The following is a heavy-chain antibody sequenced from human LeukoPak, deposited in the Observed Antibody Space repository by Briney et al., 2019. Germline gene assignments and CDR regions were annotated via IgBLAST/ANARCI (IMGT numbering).Heavy chain of an antibody. Sequence: ASVKVSCKASGYTFTSYGISWVRQAPGQGLEWMGWISAYNGNTNYAQKLQGRVTMTTDTSTSTAYMELRSLRPDDTAVYYCARTYYGSGSYHPRYYYGMDVWGQGTTVTVSS. CDR1: GYTFTSYG. CDR2: ISAYNGNT. CDR3: ARTYYGSGSYHPRYYYGMDV. J-gene: IGHJ6*02. D-gene: IGHD3-10*01. V-gene: IGHV1-18*01.